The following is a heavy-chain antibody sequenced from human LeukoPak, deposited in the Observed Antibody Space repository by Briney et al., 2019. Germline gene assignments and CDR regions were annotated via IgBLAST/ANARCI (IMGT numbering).Heavy chain of an antibody. CDR3: ARVFLKAYCGGDCYGHYFDY. J-gene: IGHJ4*02. CDR1: GNTLTGYY. CDR2: INPNRGGT. Sequence: ASVKVSCKASGNTLTGYYMHWVRQAPGQGLEWMGWINPNRGGTNYAQKFQGRVTMTRDTSISTAYMELSRLRSDDTAVYYCARVFLKAYCGGDCYGHYFDYWGQGTLVTVSS. V-gene: IGHV1-2*02. D-gene: IGHD2-21*02.